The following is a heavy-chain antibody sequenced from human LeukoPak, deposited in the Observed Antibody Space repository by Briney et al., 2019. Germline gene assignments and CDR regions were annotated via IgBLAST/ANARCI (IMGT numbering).Heavy chain of an antibody. V-gene: IGHV4-31*03. CDR2: MYYTGCT. Sequence: SQTLSLTCTVSGGSFSTGGSYWSWIRQHPGKGLEWIGYMYYTGCTYINPSLQSRTTISIDTSKTQLSLNLTSVTAADTAVYYCARSSLSENWFDPWGRGTLVTVSS. J-gene: IGHJ5*02. CDR1: GGSFSTGGSY. CDR3: ARSSLSENWFDP.